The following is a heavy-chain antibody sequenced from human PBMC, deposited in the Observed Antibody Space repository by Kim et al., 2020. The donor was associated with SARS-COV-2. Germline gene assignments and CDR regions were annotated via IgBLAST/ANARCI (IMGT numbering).Heavy chain of an antibody. CDR3: AASLVAGAFDV. Sequence: TTHVASPVKGRFTISRDDSRNTFYLQMNSLETEDTAVYYCAASLVAGAFDVWGHGTVVTVSS. D-gene: IGHD5-12*01. J-gene: IGHJ3*01. V-gene: IGHV3-15*01. CDR2: TT.